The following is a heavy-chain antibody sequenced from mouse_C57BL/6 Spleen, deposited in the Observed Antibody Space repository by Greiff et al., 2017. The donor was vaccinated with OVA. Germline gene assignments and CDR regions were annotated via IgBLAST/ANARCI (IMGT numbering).Heavy chain of an antibody. CDR3: TRGVTGICLDY. CDR1: GYTFTDYE. J-gene: IGHJ2*01. Sequence: QVQLQQSGAELVRPGASVTLSCKASGYTFTDYEMHWVKQTPVHGLEWIGAIDPETGGTAYNQKFKGKAILTADKSSSTAYMELRSLTSEDSAVYYCTRGVTGICLDYWGQGTTLTVSS. V-gene: IGHV1-15*01. CDR2: IDPETGGT. D-gene: IGHD4-1*01.